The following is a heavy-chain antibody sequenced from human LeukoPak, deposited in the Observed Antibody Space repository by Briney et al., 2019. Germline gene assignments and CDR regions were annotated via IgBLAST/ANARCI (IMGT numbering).Heavy chain of an antibody. J-gene: IGHJ4*02. D-gene: IGHD4-17*01. V-gene: IGHV4-34*01. CDR1: GGSFSGYY. CDR2: INHSGST. Sequence: SETLSLTCAVYGGSFSGYYWSWIRQPPGKGLEWIGEINHSGSTNYNPSLKSEVTISVDTSKNQFSLKLSSVTAADTAVYYCARVDYGDYPFDYWGQGTLVTVSS. CDR3: ARVDYGDYPFDY.